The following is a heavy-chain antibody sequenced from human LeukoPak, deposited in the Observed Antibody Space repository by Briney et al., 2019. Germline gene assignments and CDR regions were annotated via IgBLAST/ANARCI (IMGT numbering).Heavy chain of an antibody. CDR2: IYHSGST. CDR1: GGSISSSNW. V-gene: IGHV4-4*02. D-gene: IGHD6-6*01. CDR3: ARSPRGQLVGNWFDP. Sequence: SETLSLTCAVSGGSISSSNWWSWVRQPPGKGLEWIGEIYHSGSTNYNPSLKSRVTISVDKSKNQFSLKLSSVTAADTAVYYCARSPRGQLVGNWFDPWGQGTLVTVSS. J-gene: IGHJ5*02.